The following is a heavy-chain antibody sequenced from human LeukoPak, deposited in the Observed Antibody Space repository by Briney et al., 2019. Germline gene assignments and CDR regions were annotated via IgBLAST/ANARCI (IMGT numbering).Heavy chain of an antibody. CDR3: AKSGTPGYSSSWYPNWFDP. D-gene: IGHD6-13*01. J-gene: IGHJ5*02. CDR1: GFTFSSYA. CDR2: ISGSGGST. V-gene: IGHV3-23*01. Sequence: GGSLRLSCAASGFTFSSYAMSWVRQAPGKGLEWVSAISGSGGSTYYADSVKVRFTISRDNSKNTLYLQMNSLRAEDTAVYYCAKSGTPGYSSSWYPNWFDPWGQGTLVTVSS.